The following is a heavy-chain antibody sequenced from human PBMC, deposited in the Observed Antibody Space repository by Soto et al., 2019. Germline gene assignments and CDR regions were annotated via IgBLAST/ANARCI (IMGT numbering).Heavy chain of an antibody. J-gene: IGHJ3*02. Sequence: GSLRLSCAAFGFTVSGKKYVAWVRQAPGKGLEWVSALYDLDGTYYADSVKGRFTTSSDSSRTTVYLQMNSLRPDDTAVYSCATWHLQEHAYDIWGQGTMVTVSS. CDR2: LYDLDGT. CDR3: ATWHLQEHAYDI. D-gene: IGHD1-1*01. V-gene: IGHV3-53*01. CDR1: GFTVSGKKY.